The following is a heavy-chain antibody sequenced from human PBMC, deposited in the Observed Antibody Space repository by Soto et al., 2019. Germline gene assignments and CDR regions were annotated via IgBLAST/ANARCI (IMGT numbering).Heavy chain of an antibody. D-gene: IGHD6-19*01. CDR2: ISAYNGNT. CDR3: ARYHAYLKAVAQTLDY. J-gene: IGHJ4*02. Sequence: QVQLVQSGAEVKKPGASVKVSCKASGYTFTSYGISWVRQAPGQGLEWMGWISAYNGNTNSAQKLQGRVTMTTDTPTSTAYMELRSLRSDDTAVYYCARYHAYLKAVAQTLDYWGQGTLVTVSS. CDR1: GYTFTSYG. V-gene: IGHV1-18*01.